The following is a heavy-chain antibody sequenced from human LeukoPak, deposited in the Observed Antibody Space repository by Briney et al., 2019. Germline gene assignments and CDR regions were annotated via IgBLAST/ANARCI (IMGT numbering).Heavy chain of an antibody. CDR2: ISAYNGNT. Sequence: GASVKVSCKASGYTFTSYGISWVRQAPGQGLEWMGWISAYNGNTNYAQKLQGRVTMTTDTSTSTAYMELRSLRSDDTAVYYCARDLRFLEWLLSAVGFDYWGQGTLVTVSS. CDR3: ARDLRFLEWLLSAVGFDY. V-gene: IGHV1-18*01. D-gene: IGHD3-3*01. CDR1: GYTFTSYG. J-gene: IGHJ4*02.